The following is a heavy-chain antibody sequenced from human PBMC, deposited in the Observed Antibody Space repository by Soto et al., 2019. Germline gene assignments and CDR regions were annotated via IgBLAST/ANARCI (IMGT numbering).Heavy chain of an antibody. CDR1: GYTFTGYY. CDR3: VRDAVTVLTPYFDY. D-gene: IGHD4-17*01. Sequence: SVKVSCKASGYTFTGYYMHWVRQAPGQGLEWMGLINLNSGGTNYAQKFQGRVTMMRDTSISTAYMEVTRPTFDDTAVYYCVRDAVTVLTPYFDYWGQGTLVTVSS. V-gene: IGHV1-2*02. J-gene: IGHJ4*02. CDR2: INLNSGGT.